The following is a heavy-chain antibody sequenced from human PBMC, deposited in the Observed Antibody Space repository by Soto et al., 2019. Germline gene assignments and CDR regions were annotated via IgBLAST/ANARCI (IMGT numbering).Heavy chain of an antibody. Sequence: WGSLRLSCAASGFTFSSYAMSWVRQAPGKGLEWVSAISGSGGSTYYADSVKGRFTISRDNSKNTLYLQMNSLRAEDTAVYYCAKHLGPSWLQDGYAFDIWGQGKMVTVSS. V-gene: IGHV3-23*01. CDR1: GFTFSSYA. D-gene: IGHD6-19*01. CDR3: AKHLGPSWLQDGYAFDI. CDR2: ISGSGGST. J-gene: IGHJ3*02.